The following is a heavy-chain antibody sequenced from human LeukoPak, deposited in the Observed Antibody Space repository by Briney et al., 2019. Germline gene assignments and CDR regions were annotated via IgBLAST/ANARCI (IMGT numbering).Heavy chain of an antibody. Sequence: SGTLSLTCTVSGGSISSYYWSWIRQPPGKGLEWIGYIYYSGSTNYNPSLKSRVTISVDTSKNQFSLKLSSVTAADTAVCYCARHGPYYYDSSGYSGYFDYWGQGTLVTVSS. CDR3: ARHGPYYYDSSGYSGYFDY. V-gene: IGHV4-59*08. J-gene: IGHJ4*02. D-gene: IGHD3-22*01. CDR1: GGSISSYY. CDR2: IYYSGST.